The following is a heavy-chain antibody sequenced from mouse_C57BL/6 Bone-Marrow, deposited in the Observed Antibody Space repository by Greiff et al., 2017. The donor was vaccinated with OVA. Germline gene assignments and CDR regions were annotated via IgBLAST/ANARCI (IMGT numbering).Heavy chain of an antibody. J-gene: IGHJ3*01. D-gene: IGHD1-1*01. CDR3: ARTDGSPFAY. CDR1: GYTFTSYW. V-gene: IGHV1-50*01. Sequence: QVQLQQPGAELVKPGASVKLSCKASGYTFTSYWMQWVKQRPGQGLEWIGEIDPSDSYTNYNQKFKGKATLTVDTSSSTAYMQLSSLTSEDSAVYFCARTDGSPFAYWGQGTLVTVSA. CDR2: IDPSDSYT.